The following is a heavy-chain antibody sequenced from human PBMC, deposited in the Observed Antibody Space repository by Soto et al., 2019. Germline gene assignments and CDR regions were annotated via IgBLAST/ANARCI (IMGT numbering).Heavy chain of an antibody. V-gene: IGHV1-69*02. CDR2: IIPIVAIA. D-gene: IGHD2-2*01. Sequence: QVQLVQSGAEVKKPGSSVNVSCKASGGTFSSSTNNWVRQAPGQGIEWMGRIIPIVAIANYAEKFQGRVTITADKSTSTAYMELSSLRSEDTAVYYCARRSDQLRSRLDYWGQGTLVTVSS. CDR1: GGTFSSST. J-gene: IGHJ4*02. CDR3: ARRSDQLRSRLDY.